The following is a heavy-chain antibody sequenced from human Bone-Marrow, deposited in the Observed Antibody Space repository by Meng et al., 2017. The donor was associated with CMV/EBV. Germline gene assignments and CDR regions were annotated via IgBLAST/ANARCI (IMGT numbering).Heavy chain of an antibody. CDR3: ARGFGDY. CDR2: IYYSGSA. Sequence: SETLSLTCTVSGGSISRGGYYWSWIRQHPGKGLEWIEYIYYSGSASYNPSLKSRVTISVDTSKNQFSLKLSSVTAADTAVYYCARGFGDYWGQGTLVTVSS. V-gene: IGHV4-31*03. J-gene: IGHJ4*02. D-gene: IGHD3-10*01. CDR1: GGSISRGGYY.